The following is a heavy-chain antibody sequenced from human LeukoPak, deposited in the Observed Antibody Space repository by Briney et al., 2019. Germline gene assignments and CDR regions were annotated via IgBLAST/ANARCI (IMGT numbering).Heavy chain of an antibody. Sequence: GGSLRLSCAASGFTFSNAAMHWVRQAPGKGLEWVAVISYHGSNKYYADSVKGRFTISRDNSKNTLYLQMNSLRAEDTALYYCAKDRGSGSYLLPYYFDYWGQGTLVTVSS. J-gene: IGHJ4*02. CDR1: GFTFSNAA. CDR2: ISYHGSNK. CDR3: AKDRGSGSYLLPYYFDY. D-gene: IGHD1-26*01. V-gene: IGHV3-30-3*01.